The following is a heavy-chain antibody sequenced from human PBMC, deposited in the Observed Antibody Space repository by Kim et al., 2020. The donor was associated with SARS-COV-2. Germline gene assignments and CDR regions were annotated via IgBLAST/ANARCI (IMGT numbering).Heavy chain of an antibody. V-gene: IGHV3-30*04. CDR3: AREGGGSTWSSFDY. CDR2: ISYDGSET. D-gene: IGHD6-13*01. Sequence: GGSLRLSCAASGFALSHYAMHWVRQAPGKGLEWVTIISYDGSETFYADSVKGRFTISRDNSKNTLNLQINSLRLEDTAVYYCAREGGGSTWSSFDYWGQG. J-gene: IGHJ4*02. CDR1: GFALSHYA.